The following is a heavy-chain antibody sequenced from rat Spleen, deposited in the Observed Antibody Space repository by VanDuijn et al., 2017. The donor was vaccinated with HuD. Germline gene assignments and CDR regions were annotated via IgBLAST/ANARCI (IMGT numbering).Heavy chain of an antibody. CDR2: IWGDGST. D-gene: IGHD1-1*01. Sequence: QVQLKESGPGLVQPSQTLSLTCTVSGFSLISNGVHWIRQPPGEGLEWMGGIWGDGSTDYNSAVKSRLTISRDTSKSQVFLKMNSLQPEDTGTYYCARHDYSGDVDFDYWGQGVMVTVSS. CDR3: ARHDYSGDVDFDY. V-gene: IGHV2-1*01. CDR1: GFSLISNG. J-gene: IGHJ2*01.